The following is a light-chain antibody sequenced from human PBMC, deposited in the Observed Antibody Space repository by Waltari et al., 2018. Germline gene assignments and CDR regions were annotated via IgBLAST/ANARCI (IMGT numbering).Light chain of an antibody. CDR1: SGYIGGYNF. J-gene: IGLJ3*02. V-gene: IGLV2-8*02. CDR3: CSYAGSNNVV. Sequence: QSALTQPPSASRSPGQSVTISCTGTSGYIGGYNFVSWYQQHPGKAPKVVIYEVTKRPSGVPDRFSGSKSGNTASLTVSGLQSGDEADYYCCSYAGSNNVVFGGGTKLTVL. CDR2: EVT.